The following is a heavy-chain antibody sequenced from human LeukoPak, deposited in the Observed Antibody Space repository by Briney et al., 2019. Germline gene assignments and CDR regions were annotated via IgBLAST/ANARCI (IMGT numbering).Heavy chain of an antibody. V-gene: IGHV4-34*01. CDR2: INHSGST. CDR1: GGSFSGYY. D-gene: IGHD3-10*01. CDR3: AGILLWFGELLP. Sequence: TSETLSLTCAVYGGSFSGYYWSWIRQPPGKGLEWIGEINHSGSTNYNLSLKSRVTISVDTSKNQFSLKLSSVTAADTAVYYCAGILLWFGELLPWGQGTLVTVSS. J-gene: IGHJ5*02.